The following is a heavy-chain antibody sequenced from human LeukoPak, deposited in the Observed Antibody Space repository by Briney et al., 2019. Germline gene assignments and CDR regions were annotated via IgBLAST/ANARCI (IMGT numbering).Heavy chain of an antibody. D-gene: IGHD5-18*01. Sequence: GGSLRLSCVASGFTFNNYAMHWVRQAPGKGLEWVSTINGNGAATYYADSFKGRFLISRDDSKNTLYLQMNSLRAEDTAVYYCAKGLSYGYYGAFDIWGQGTMVTVSS. CDR2: INGNGAAT. J-gene: IGHJ3*02. V-gene: IGHV3-23*01. CDR1: GFTFNNYA. CDR3: AKGLSYGYYGAFDI.